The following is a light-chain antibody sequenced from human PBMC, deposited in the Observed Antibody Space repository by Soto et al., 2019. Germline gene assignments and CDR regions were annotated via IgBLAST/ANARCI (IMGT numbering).Light chain of an antibody. CDR2: GAS. Sequence: ATQSLTRWLAWYQQKTGQAPRLLIYGASTRATGIPARFSGSGSGTEFTLTISSLQSEEFAVYYCQQYNNWPPGITLGQGTRLEIK. CDR3: QQYNNWPPGIT. J-gene: IGKJ5*01. CDR1: QSLTRW. V-gene: IGKV3D-15*01.